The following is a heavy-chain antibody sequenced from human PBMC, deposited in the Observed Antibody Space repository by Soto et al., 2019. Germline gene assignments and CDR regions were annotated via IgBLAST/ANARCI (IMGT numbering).Heavy chain of an antibody. Sequence: QVQLQESGPGLVKPSGTLSLTCAVSGGSISSSYWWSCVRQPPGKGLEWIGEIHHSGSTNYNPSLKSRVTISVDKSKNQFSLKLSSVTAADTAVYYCARVSGSYYYGMDVWGQGTTVTVSS. J-gene: IGHJ6*02. CDR2: IHHSGST. D-gene: IGHD1-26*01. V-gene: IGHV4-4*02. CDR3: ARVSGSYYYGMDV. CDR1: GGSISSSYW.